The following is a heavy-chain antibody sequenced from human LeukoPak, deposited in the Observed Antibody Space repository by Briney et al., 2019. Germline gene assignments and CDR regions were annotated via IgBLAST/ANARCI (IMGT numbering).Heavy chain of an antibody. CDR3: ARDEILTGYYGTKYYLDY. Sequence: GGSLRLSCAASGFTVSSNYMSWVRQPPGKGLEWVSVIYSGGSTYYADSVKGRFTISRDNSKNTLYLQMNSLRAEDTAVYYCARDEILTGYYGTKYYLDYWGQGTLVTVSS. V-gene: IGHV3-53*01. D-gene: IGHD3-9*01. CDR2: IYSGGST. CDR1: GFTVSSNY. J-gene: IGHJ4*02.